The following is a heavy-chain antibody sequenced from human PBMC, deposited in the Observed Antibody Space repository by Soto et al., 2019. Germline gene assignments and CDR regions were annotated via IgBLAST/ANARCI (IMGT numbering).Heavy chain of an antibody. D-gene: IGHD2-15*01. CDR1: GYTFTRYG. CDR2: ISGYNGDT. J-gene: IGHJ6*02. CDR3: AKNGLPPYYYRGLDV. V-gene: IGHV1-18*01. Sequence: QGHLVQSEAEVKKSGASVKVSCKASGYTFTRYGISWVRQAPGQGLEWMGWISGYNGDTNYAQKFQGRGSMTIYTSTTTAYMELRSLISYYTAVYYCAKNGLPPYYYRGLDVWRQGTKVTVSS.